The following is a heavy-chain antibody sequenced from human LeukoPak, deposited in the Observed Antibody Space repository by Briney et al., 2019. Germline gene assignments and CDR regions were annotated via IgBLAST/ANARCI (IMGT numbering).Heavy chain of an antibody. CDR2: IYYSGST. J-gene: IGHJ5*02. CDR1: GGSISSYY. D-gene: IGHD5-12*01. CDR3: ARLPSRGRFDP. V-gene: IGHV4-59*01. Sequence: SETLSLTCTVSGGSISSYYWSWIRQPPGKGLEWIGYIYYSGSTNYNPSLKSRVTISVDTSKNQFSLKLSSVTTADTAVYYCARLPSRGRFDPWGQGTLVTVSS.